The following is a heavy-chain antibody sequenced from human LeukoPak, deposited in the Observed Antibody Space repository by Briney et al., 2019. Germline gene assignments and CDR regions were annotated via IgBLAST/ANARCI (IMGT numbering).Heavy chain of an antibody. CDR2: IYYSGST. D-gene: IGHD3-10*01. CDR3: ARVAWNYYGSGSDTFDY. J-gene: IGHJ4*02. CDR1: GGSISSGGYY. Sequence: SETLSLTCTVSGGSISSGGYYWSWIRQHPGKGLEWIGYIYYSGSTYYNPSLKSRVTISVDTSKNQFSLKLSSVTAADTAVYYCARVAWNYYGSGSDTFDYWGQGTLVTVSS. V-gene: IGHV4-31*03.